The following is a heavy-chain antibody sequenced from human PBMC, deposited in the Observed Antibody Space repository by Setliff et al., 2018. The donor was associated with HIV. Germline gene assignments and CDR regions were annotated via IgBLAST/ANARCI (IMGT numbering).Heavy chain of an antibody. V-gene: IGHV4-39*07. CDR2: IYYSGST. J-gene: IGHJ5*01. Sequence: SETLSLTCTVSGETIRNGFYYWHWMRQPPGKGLEWIGSIYYSGSTHYKSSLKSRVTISVDTSKNQFSLRLRSVTAADTAVYFCAGHPVTSGWLSLNWFDPWGQGILVTVSS. CDR1: GETIRNGFYY. CDR3: AGHPVTSGWLSLNWFDP. D-gene: IGHD6-19*01.